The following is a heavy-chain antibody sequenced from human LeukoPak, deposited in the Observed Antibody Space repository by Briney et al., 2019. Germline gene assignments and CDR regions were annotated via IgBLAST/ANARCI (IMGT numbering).Heavy chain of an antibody. CDR3: AKDPLYCSGGSCYSFDY. J-gene: IGHJ4*02. CDR1: GFTFSNCA. CDR2: ISGGGGST. Sequence: TGGSLRLSCAASGFTFSNCAMSWVRQAPGKGLEWVSTISGGGGSTYYADSVKGRFTISRDNSKNTLYLQMNSLRAEDTAVYYCAKDPLYCSGGSCYSFDYWGQGTLVTVSS. V-gene: IGHV3-23*01. D-gene: IGHD2-15*01.